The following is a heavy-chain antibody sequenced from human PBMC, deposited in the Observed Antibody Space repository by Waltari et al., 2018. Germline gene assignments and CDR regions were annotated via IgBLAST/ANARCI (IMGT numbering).Heavy chain of an antibody. V-gene: IGHV4-38-2*01. CDR3: VAAKEYYYDGSGDDAFET. CDR2: IYQSGSS. CDR1: GYSMRRGHY. J-gene: IGHJ3*02. D-gene: IGHD3-22*01. Sequence: QVQLQESGPGLAKSSETLSLTCDVSGYSMRRGHYWGWIRQPPRKGLEWIASIYQSGSSYYNPSLRSRVTISVDTSRNQFSLEMTSVTATDTATYYCVAAKEYYYDGSGDDAFETWGQGTLVTVSS.